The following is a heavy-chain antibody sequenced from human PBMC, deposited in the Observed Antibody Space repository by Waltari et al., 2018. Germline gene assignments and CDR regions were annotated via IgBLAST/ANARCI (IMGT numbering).Heavy chain of an antibody. CDR2: IKQDGSEK. D-gene: IGHD1-1*01. V-gene: IGHV3-7*01. Sequence: EVQLVESGGGLVQPGGSLRLSCAASGFTFSSYWMSWVRQARGKGLEWVANIKQDGSEKYYVDSVKGRFTISRDNAKNSLYLQMNSLRAEDTAVYYCAREGVQLEIDYWGQGTLVTVSS. CDR3: AREGVQLEIDY. CDR1: GFTFSSYW. J-gene: IGHJ4*02.